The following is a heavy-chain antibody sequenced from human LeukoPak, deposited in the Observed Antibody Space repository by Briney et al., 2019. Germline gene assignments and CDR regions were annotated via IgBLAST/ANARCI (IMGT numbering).Heavy chain of an antibody. CDR3: ARDLIVYCSSTSCHPSFDY. D-gene: IGHD2-2*01. CDR2: TYYRSKWYN. J-gene: IGHJ4*02. V-gene: IGHV6-1*01. Sequence: SQTLSLTCAISGDSVSSNSAAWNWIRQSPSRGLEWLGRTYYRSKWYNDYAVSVKSRITINPDTSKNKFSLQLNSVTPEDTAVYYCARDLIVYCSSTSCHPSFDYWGQGTLVTVSS. CDR1: GDSVSSNSAA.